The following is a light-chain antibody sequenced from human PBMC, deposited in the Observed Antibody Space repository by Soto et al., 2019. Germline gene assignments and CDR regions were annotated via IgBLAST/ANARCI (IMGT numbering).Light chain of an antibody. CDR3: RQYGSSPYT. Sequence: EIVLTQSPGTLSLSPGERATLSCRASQSVSSSYLAWYQQKPGQAPRLLIYGASSRATGIPDRFSGSGSGTDFTLTISRLEREDFAGYYCRQYGSSPYTFGQGTKLEIK. CDR1: QSVSSSY. J-gene: IGKJ2*01. V-gene: IGKV3-20*01. CDR2: GAS.